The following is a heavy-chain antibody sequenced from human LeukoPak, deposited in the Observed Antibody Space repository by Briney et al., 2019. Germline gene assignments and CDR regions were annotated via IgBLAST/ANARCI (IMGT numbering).Heavy chain of an antibody. CDR2: VSYDGSNE. CDR3: AKEAVGATIIGSRFDP. CDR1: GFTFSSYG. J-gene: IGHJ5*02. D-gene: IGHD1-26*01. V-gene: IGHV3-30*18. Sequence: GGSLRLSCAASGFTFSSYGMHWVRQAPGKGLEWVAAVSYDGSNEYYGDSVKGRFTIYRDNSKNTLYLQMNSLRAEDTAVYYCAKEAVGATIIGSRFDPWGQGTLVTVSS.